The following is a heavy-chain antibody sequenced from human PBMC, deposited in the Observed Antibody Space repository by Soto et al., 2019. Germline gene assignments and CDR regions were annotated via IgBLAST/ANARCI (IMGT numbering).Heavy chain of an antibody. D-gene: IGHD5-18*01. J-gene: IGHJ5*02. V-gene: IGHV1-18*01. CDR3: ARNVDTAMVEWFDP. CDR1: GYTFTSYG. Sequence: ASVKVSCTASGYTFTSYGISWVRQAPGQGLEWMGWISAYNGNTNYAQKLQGRVTMTTDTSTSTAYMELRSLRSDDTAVYYCARNVDTAMVEWFDPWGQGTLVTVSS. CDR2: ISAYNGNT.